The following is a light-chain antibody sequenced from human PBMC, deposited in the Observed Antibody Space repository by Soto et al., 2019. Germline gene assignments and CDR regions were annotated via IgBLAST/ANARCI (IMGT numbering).Light chain of an antibody. CDR1: QSISDT. CDR3: QQYNNWPWT. V-gene: IGKV3-15*01. Sequence: EIVLTQSPATLSLSPGERATLSCRASQSISDTLAWYQQKPGQAPRLLIHGASTRATGFPGRFSGSGSGTDFTLTISGLQSEDFAVYYCQQYNNWPWTFGQGTKVDIK. CDR2: GAS. J-gene: IGKJ1*01.